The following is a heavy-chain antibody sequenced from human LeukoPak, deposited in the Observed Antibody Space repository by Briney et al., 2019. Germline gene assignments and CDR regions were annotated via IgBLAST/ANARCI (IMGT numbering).Heavy chain of an antibody. CDR3: ARSGYNYGPYDYYFEL. CDR1: GFTVNSNH. CDR2: IYSGGTT. J-gene: IGHJ4*02. Sequence: GGSLRLSCAASGFTVNSNHMSWVRQAPGKGPEWVSVIYSGGTTYYADSMKGRFIISRDISKNTLFLQMDSLRAEDTAVYYCARSGYNYGPYDYYFELWGQGTLVTVSS. V-gene: IGHV3-66*01. D-gene: IGHD5-18*01.